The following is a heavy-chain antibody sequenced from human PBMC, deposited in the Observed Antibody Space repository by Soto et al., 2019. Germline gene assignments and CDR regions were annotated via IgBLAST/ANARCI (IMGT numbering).Heavy chain of an antibody. CDR1: GITFSTFSSYA. J-gene: IGHJ4*02. V-gene: IGHV3-23*01. Sequence: EVQLLESGGGLVQPGGSLRLSCAASGITFSTFSSYAMSWVRHAPGKGLEWVSGINGNGAHTYHVDSVKGRFTISRDNSKNTVYLQMNSLRAEDTAVYYCAKDPPGGWMVWGQGTLVTVSS. CDR2: INGNGAHT. CDR3: AKDPPGGWMV. D-gene: IGHD6-19*01.